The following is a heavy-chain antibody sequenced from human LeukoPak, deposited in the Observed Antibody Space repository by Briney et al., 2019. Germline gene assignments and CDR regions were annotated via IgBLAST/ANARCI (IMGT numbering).Heavy chain of an antibody. CDR1: GVSISSSSNYS. CDR2: IYYSGNT. D-gene: IGHD3-16*02. CDR3: ARTLGWASSRYPFDG. J-gene: IGHJ4*02. V-gene: IGHV4-39*01. Sequence: SETLSLTCTVSGVSISSSSNYSWGWIRQPPGKGLEWIGSIYYSGNTYYNPSLKSRVTISVDTSKNQFSLKVNSVTAADTAVYYCARTLGWASSRYPFDGWGQGTLVTVSS.